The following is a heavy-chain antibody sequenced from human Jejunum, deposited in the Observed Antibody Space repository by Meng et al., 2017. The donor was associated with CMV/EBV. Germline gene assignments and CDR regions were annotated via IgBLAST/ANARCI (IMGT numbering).Heavy chain of an antibody. D-gene: IGHD6-6*01. J-gene: IGHJ3*02. V-gene: IGHV3-74*03. CDR3: AREQSSSYASDI. Sequence: ASAFTFSDYWMHWVRQAPGKGLVWVSRINNDGGTTVYADSVKGRFTISRDNAKNTLSLQMNSLRGEDTAVYYCAREQSSSYASDIWGQGTVVTVSS. CDR1: AFTFSDYW. CDR2: INNDGGTT.